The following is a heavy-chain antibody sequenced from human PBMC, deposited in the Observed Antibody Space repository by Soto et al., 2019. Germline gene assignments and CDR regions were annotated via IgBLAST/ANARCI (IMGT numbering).Heavy chain of an antibody. CDR2: ISHDGNNK. V-gene: IGHV3-30-3*01. Sequence: QVQLVESGGGVVQPGRSLRLSCAASGFTFSGYVVHWVRQTPGRGLEWVAFISHDGNNKYYADSVKGRFTISRDNSENTLYLQMDSLRAEDTAVYYCARDDEGGSDCDLGYWGQGTLVTVSS. CDR1: GFTFSGYV. CDR3: ARDDEGGSDCDLGY. D-gene: IGHD1-26*01. J-gene: IGHJ4*02.